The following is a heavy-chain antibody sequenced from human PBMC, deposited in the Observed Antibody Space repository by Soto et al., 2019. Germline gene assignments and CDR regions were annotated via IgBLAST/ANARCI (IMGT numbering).Heavy chain of an antibody. CDR2: INHSGST. V-gene: IGHV4-34*01. Sequence: PGGSLRLSCAASGCTFSSYAMSWVRQAPGKGLEWIGEINHSGSTNYNPSLKSRVTISVDTSKNQFSLKLSSVTAADTAVYYCASTHYYYYYMDVWGKGTTVTVS. CDR3: ASTHYYYYYMDV. CDR1: GCTFSSYA. J-gene: IGHJ6*03.